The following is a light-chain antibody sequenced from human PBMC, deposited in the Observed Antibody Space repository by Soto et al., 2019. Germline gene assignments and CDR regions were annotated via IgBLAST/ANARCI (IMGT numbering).Light chain of an antibody. CDR2: GAS. CDR3: QQYGRSLT. Sequence: EVVLTQSPGTLSLSPGERATLSCRASQSVSSSYLAWYQQKPGQAPRLLIYGASSRATGIPDRFSGSGSGTDFTLTISRLEPEDFAVYYCQQYGRSLTFGGGTKVDXK. CDR1: QSVSSSY. V-gene: IGKV3-20*01. J-gene: IGKJ4*01.